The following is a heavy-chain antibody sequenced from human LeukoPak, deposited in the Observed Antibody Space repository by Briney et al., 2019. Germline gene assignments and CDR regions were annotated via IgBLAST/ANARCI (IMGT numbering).Heavy chain of an antibody. V-gene: IGHV4-61*02. CDR2: INASGSN. J-gene: IGHJ4*02. CDR1: GGSITGGNFF. Sequence: SHTLSLTCTASGGSITGGNFFWIWLGPPPGKGREWFVRINASGSNNYNTSLVSRVTISIDTTKKQFYLKLSSVTATEPAMYYCARGYTGICGTIDYWGQGTLVTVSS. CDR3: ARGYTGICGTIDY. D-gene: IGHD1-20*01.